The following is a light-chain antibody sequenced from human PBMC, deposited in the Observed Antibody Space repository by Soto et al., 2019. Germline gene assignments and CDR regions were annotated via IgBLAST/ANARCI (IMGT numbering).Light chain of an antibody. Sequence: PGDRATLSCRASQSISSSYLAWYQQKPGQAPRLLIYGATSRASGIPDRFRGSGSGTDFTLTISRLETEDFAVYYCQQYGSSLFTFGQGTKLEIK. CDR1: QSISSSY. CDR3: QQYGSSLFT. V-gene: IGKV3-20*01. CDR2: GAT. J-gene: IGKJ2*01.